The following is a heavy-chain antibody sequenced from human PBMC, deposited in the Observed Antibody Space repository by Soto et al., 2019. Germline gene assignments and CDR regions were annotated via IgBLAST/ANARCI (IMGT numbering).Heavy chain of an antibody. J-gene: IGHJ6*02. Sequence: PGGSLRLSCAASGFTFSSYAMHWVRQAPGKGLEWVAVISYDGSNKYYADSVKGRFTISRDNFKNTLYLQMNSLRAEDTAVYYCARYPFDYDYYYYGMDVWGQGTTVTVSS. CDR1: GFTFSSYA. CDR2: ISYDGSNK. D-gene: IGHD4-17*01. CDR3: ARYPFDYDYYYYGMDV. V-gene: IGHV3-30-3*01.